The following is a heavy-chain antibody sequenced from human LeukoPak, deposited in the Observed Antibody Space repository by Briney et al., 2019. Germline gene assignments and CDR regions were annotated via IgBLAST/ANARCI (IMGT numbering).Heavy chain of an antibody. D-gene: IGHD2-2*01. V-gene: IGHV1-18*01. Sequence: ASVKVSCKASGYTFTSYGISWVRQAPGQGLEWMGWISAYNGNTNYAQKLRGRVTMTTDTSTSTAYMELRSLRSDDTAVYYCARDLIDIVVVPAATHREYFQHWGQGTLVTVSS. J-gene: IGHJ1*01. CDR3: ARDLIDIVVVPAATHREYFQH. CDR1: GYTFTSYG. CDR2: ISAYNGNT.